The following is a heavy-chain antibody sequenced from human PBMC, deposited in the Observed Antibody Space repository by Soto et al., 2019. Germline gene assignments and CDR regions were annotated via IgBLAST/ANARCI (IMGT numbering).Heavy chain of an antibody. J-gene: IGHJ3*02. Sequence: SETLSLTCTVSGGSISSYYWSWIRQPPGKGLEWIGYIYYSGSTNYNPSLKSRVTISVDTSKNQFSLKLSSVTAADTAVYYCARQGTVTGHDAFDIWGQGTMVTVSS. D-gene: IGHD1-1*01. CDR2: IYYSGST. V-gene: IGHV4-59*08. CDR3: ARQGTVTGHDAFDI. CDR1: GGSISSYY.